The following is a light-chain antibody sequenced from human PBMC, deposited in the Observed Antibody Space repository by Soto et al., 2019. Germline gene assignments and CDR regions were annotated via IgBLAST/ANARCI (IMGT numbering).Light chain of an antibody. Sequence: PGDRATLSCRASQSFSSTFFAWNQQKPGQAPRLLIYGASSRATGIPDRFSGSGAVTDFTLTISRLEPEDFAVYYCQQYASSVTFGQGTKVEIK. CDR2: GAS. CDR1: QSFSSTF. V-gene: IGKV3-20*01. J-gene: IGKJ1*01. CDR3: QQYASSVT.